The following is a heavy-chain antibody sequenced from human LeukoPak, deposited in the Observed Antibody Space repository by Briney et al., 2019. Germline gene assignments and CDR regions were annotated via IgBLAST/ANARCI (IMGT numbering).Heavy chain of an antibody. Sequence: GGSLRLSCAASGFTFSSYGMHWVRQAPGKGLEWVAVISYDGSNKYYADSVKGRFTISRDNSKNTLYLQMSSLRAEDTAVYYCANQSPYYYWGQGTLVTVSS. CDR2: ISYDGSNK. D-gene: IGHD3-10*01. J-gene: IGHJ4*02. V-gene: IGHV3-30*18. CDR1: GFTFSSYG. CDR3: ANQSPYYY.